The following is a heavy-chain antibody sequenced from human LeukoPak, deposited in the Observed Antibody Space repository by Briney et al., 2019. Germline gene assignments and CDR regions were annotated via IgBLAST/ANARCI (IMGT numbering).Heavy chain of an antibody. CDR1: GYSISSGYY. Sequence: SETLSLTCSVSGYSISSGYYWGWIRQPPGKRLEWVGSISSSGNTYYNPTLKSRVTISVDTSKNQFSLNLTSVTAADAAVYYCARDLGYSGFDWAPWGQGTLVTVSS. V-gene: IGHV4-38-2*02. CDR3: ARDLGYSGFDWAP. J-gene: IGHJ5*02. CDR2: ISSSGNT. D-gene: IGHD5-12*01.